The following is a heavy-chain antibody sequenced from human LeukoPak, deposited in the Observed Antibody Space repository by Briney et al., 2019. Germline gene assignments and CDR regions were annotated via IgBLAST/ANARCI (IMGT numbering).Heavy chain of an antibody. CDR1: GDSVSSNSAA. J-gene: IGHJ6*02. CDR2: TYYRSKWYY. D-gene: IGHD6-13*01. V-gene: IGHV6-1*01. Sequence: SQTLSLTCAISGDSVSSNSAAWNWIRQSPSRGFEWLGRTYYRSKWYYDDAVSEKSRITINPDTSKNQFSLQLSSVTPEDTAVYYCARGRIAYFGLDVWGQGTTVTVSS. CDR3: ARGRIAYFGLDV.